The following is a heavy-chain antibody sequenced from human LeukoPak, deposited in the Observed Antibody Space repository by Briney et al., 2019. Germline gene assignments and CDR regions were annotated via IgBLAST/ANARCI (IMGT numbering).Heavy chain of an antibody. J-gene: IGHJ4*02. CDR3: ARQHDSGSSPGY. V-gene: IGHV5-51*01. CDR1: GYSFTNYW. Sequence: GESLKISCEGSGYSFTNYWIGWVRQMPGKGLEWMGFIYPGDSDTRYTPSFQGQVTISADKSITTAYLQWSSLKASDTAMYYCARQHDSGSSPGYWGQGTLVTVSS. CDR2: IYPGDSDT. D-gene: IGHD3-10*01.